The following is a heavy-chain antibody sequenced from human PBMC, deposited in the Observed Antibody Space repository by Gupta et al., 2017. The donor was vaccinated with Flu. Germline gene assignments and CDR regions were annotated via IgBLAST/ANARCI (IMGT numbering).Heavy chain of an antibody. CDR3: AKRGGSFSFYGLDA. D-gene: IGHD5-12*01. Sequence: EVQLLESGGGLVKPGGSLRLSCAASGFSFSKFNVNWARQAPGKGLEWVAGISASGGTTNYAGSVAGRFIISRDNSKNTMDLQMNSLRAEDTAIYYCAKRGGSFSFYGLDAWGQGTTVTVSS. V-gene: IGHV3-23*01. CDR2: ISASGGTT. J-gene: IGHJ6*02. CDR1: GFSFSKFN.